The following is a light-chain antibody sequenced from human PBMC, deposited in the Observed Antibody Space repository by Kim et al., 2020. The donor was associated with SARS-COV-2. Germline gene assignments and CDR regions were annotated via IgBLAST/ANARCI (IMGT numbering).Light chain of an antibody. Sequence: AAGRTATISWGGARLAAKSVHWYQQRPGQAPVLVISHGTDRPSGIPERFAGSTAGNTASLTISRVDAGDEADYYCQVWDSDNDQVVFGGGTQLTVL. V-gene: IGLV3-21*04. CDR1: RLAAKS. CDR3: QVWDSDNDQVV. CDR2: HGT. J-gene: IGLJ2*01.